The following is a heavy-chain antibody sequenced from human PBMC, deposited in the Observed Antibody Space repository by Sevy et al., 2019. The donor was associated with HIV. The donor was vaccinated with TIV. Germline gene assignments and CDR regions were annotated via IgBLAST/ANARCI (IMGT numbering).Heavy chain of an antibody. V-gene: IGHV3-9*01. CDR3: AKDIGGYSGYDFFGGFDY. J-gene: IGHJ4*02. CDR1: GFTFDDYA. CDR2: ISWNSGSI. D-gene: IGHD5-12*01. Sequence: GGSLRLSCAASGFTFDDYAMHWVRQAPGKGLEWVSGISWNSGSIGYADSVKGRFTISRDNAKNSLYLQMNRLRAEDTALYYCAKDIGGYSGYDFFGGFDYWGQGTLVTVSS.